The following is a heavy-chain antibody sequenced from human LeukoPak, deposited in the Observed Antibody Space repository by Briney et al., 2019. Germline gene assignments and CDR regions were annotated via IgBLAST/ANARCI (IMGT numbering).Heavy chain of an antibody. Sequence: SETLSLTCTVSGESISSDYWSWIRQPPGKGLEWMGYIYYTGRTNYNPSLKSRVTISIDTSKNQFSLELSSVTAADTAVYYCAIGPGRGGYWGQGTLVTVSS. CDR3: AIGPGRGGY. CDR2: IYYTGRT. V-gene: IGHV4-59*08. D-gene: IGHD3-10*01. CDR1: GESISSDY. J-gene: IGHJ4*02.